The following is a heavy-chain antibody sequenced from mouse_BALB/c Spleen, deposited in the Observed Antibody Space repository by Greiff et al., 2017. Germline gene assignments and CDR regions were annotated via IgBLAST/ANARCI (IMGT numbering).Heavy chain of an antibody. CDR2: IYPGDGDT. Sequence: QVQLKQSGAELVRPGSSVKISCKASGYAFSSYWMNWVKQRPGQGLEWIGQIYPGDGDTNYNGKFKGKATLTADKSSSTAYMQLSSLTSEDSAVYFCARRRGLRGVYFDYWGQGTTLTVSS. J-gene: IGHJ2*01. D-gene: IGHD2-4*01. CDR3: ARRRGLRGVYFDY. V-gene: IGHV1-80*01. CDR1: GYAFSSYW.